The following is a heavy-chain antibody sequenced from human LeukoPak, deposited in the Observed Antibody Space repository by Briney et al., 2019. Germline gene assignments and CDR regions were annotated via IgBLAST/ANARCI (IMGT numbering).Heavy chain of an antibody. J-gene: IGHJ6*03. Sequence: SETLSLTCAVSGVSISSSNSYWGWIRQPPGKGLEWIGSIYYSGNTYYNPSLKSRVTILVDTSKNQFSLKLSSVTAADTAVYFCARDWGVGGRPGYMDVWGKGTTVTVSS. CDR1: GVSISSSNSY. V-gene: IGHV4-39*07. CDR3: ARDWGVGGRPGYMDV. D-gene: IGHD6-6*01. CDR2: IYYSGNT.